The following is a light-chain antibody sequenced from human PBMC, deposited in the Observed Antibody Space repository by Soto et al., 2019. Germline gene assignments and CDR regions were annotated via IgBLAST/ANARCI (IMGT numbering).Light chain of an antibody. CDR1: QRINTK. CDR2: DAS. J-gene: IGKJ1*01. V-gene: IGKV3-15*01. CDR3: QQYDQWWT. Sequence: EIVMKQSPSTLSVSPGEGATFSFRASQRINTKNACYRLKPGQAPSRLIYDASIRATGIPARFSGSVYGTKCSLTINCLQSEDFGVYFCQQYDQWWTFGQGTKVDIK.